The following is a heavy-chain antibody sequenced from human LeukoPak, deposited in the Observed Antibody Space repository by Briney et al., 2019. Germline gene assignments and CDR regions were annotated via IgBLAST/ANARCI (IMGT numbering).Heavy chain of an antibody. Sequence: GASVKVSCKASGYTFSSYAMHWVRQAPGQRLEWMGWINAGNGNTKYSQKFQGRVTITRDTSASTAYMELSSLRPEDTAVYYCARGREVLRFLEWSYYFDYWGQGTLVTVSS. CDR1: GYTFSSYA. CDR3: ARGREVLRFLEWSYYFDY. CDR2: INAGNGNT. J-gene: IGHJ4*02. V-gene: IGHV1-3*01. D-gene: IGHD3-3*01.